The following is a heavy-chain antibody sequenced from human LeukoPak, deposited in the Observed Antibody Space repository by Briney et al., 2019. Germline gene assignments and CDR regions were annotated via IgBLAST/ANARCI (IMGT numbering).Heavy chain of an antibody. J-gene: IGHJ6*03. CDR1: GGSISSDNYY. D-gene: IGHD3-22*01. CDR3: ARVQRRYDSSGYYYDHYYYYYMDV. CDR2: IYTSGST. V-gene: IGHV4-61*02. Sequence: SETPSLTCTVSGGSISSDNYYWSWIRQPAGKGLEWIGRIYTSGSTKYTPSLKSRVTMSVDTSKNQFSLKLSSVTAADTAVYYCARVQRRYDSSGYYYDHYYYYYMDVWGKGATVTVSS.